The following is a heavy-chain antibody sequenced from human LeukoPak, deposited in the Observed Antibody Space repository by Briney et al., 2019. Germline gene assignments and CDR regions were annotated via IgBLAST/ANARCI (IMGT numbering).Heavy chain of an antibody. CDR3: AKDRNYYDSSGYYPNNWFDP. CDR1: GFTFSSYA. J-gene: IGHJ5*02. V-gene: IGHV3-23*01. Sequence: PGGSLRLSCAASGFTFSSYAMSWVRQAPGKGLEWVSAISGSGGSTYYADSVKGRFTISRDNSKNTLYLQMNSLRAEDTAVYYCAKDRNYYDSSGYYPNNWFDPWGLGTLVTVSS. CDR2: ISGSGGST. D-gene: IGHD3-22*01.